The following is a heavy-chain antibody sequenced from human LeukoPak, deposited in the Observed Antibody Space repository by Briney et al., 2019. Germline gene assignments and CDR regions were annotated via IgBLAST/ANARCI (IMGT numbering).Heavy chain of an antibody. Sequence: SVKVSCKASGGTFSSYAISWVRQAPGQGLEWMGGIIPIFGTANYAQKFQGRVTITTDESTSTAYMELSSLRSEDTAVYYCARAKAQVEMATIRDYYVDYWGQGTLVTVSS. D-gene: IGHD5-24*01. V-gene: IGHV1-69*05. CDR1: GGTFSSYA. J-gene: IGHJ4*02. CDR3: ARAKAQVEMATIRDYYVDY. CDR2: IIPIFGTA.